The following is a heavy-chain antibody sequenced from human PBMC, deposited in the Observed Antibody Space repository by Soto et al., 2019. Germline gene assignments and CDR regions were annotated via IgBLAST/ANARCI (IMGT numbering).Heavy chain of an antibody. J-gene: IGHJ4*02. Sequence: PGGSLRLSCAASGFTFTDHYMDWVRQAPGKGLEWVGRARNKVNSYIISYAASVKGRFIISRDDSKNSLYLQMNSLKTEDTAVYFCARSRRITIFGVVISDESTAFDYWGQGTLVTVSS. V-gene: IGHV3-72*01. D-gene: IGHD3-3*01. CDR3: ARSRRITIFGVVISDESTAFDY. CDR1: GFTFTDHY. CDR2: ARNKVNSYII.